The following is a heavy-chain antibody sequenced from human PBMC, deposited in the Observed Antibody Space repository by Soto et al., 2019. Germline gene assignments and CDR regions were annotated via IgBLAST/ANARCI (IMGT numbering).Heavy chain of an antibody. CDR2: ICGSGGNT. V-gene: IGHV3-23*01. J-gene: IGHJ4*02. Sequence: GGSLRLSCAASGFTFSSYAMHWVRQAPGKGLEWVSAICGSGGNTYYADSVKGRFTISRDNSKNTLYLQMNSLRAEDTAVYYCANTVAATSGYYFDYWGQGTLVTLSS. D-gene: IGHD6-19*01. CDR3: ANTVAATSGYYFDY. CDR1: GFTFSSYA.